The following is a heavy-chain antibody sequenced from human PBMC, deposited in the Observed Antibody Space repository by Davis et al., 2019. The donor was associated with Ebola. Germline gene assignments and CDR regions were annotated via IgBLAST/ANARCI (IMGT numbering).Heavy chain of an antibody. CDR2: TYYSSKWYN. V-gene: IGHV6-1*01. CDR1: GDSVSSAG. CDR3: ARGWLRTGFDY. D-gene: IGHD5-12*01. Sequence: QTPSLTRAISGDSVSSAGWNWIRQSPSRGLEWLGRTYYSSKWYNDYAVSVKSRITISQDTSKNQFSLQLNSVTPEDTAVYYCARGWLRTGFDYWGQGAPVTVSS. J-gene: IGHJ4*02.